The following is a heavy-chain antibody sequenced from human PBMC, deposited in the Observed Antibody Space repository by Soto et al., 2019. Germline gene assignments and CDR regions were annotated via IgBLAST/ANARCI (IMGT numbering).Heavy chain of an antibody. CDR2: IWYDGSNK. D-gene: IGHD3-22*01. V-gene: IGHV3-33*01. CDR3: ARDDYDSSGYYYVDY. CDR1: GFTFSSYG. Sequence: PGGSLRLSCAASGFTFSSYGMHWVRQAPGKGLEWVAAIWYDGSNKYYADSLKGRFTISRDNSKKTLYLQVNSLRAEDTAVYFCARDDYDSSGYYYVDYWGQGTLVTVSS. J-gene: IGHJ4*02.